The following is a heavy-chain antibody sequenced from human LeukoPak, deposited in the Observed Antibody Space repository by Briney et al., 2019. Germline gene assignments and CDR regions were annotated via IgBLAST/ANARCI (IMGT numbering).Heavy chain of an antibody. Sequence: SETLSLTCAVYGGSFSGYYWSWIRQPPGKGLEWIGEINHSGSTNYNPSLKSRVTISVDTSKNQFSLKLSSVTAADTAVYYCARHYYDSSGYYQNYYGIDVWGQGTTVTVSS. V-gene: IGHV4-34*01. CDR1: GGSFSGYY. CDR2: INHSGST. D-gene: IGHD3-22*01. CDR3: ARHYYDSSGYYQNYYGIDV. J-gene: IGHJ6*02.